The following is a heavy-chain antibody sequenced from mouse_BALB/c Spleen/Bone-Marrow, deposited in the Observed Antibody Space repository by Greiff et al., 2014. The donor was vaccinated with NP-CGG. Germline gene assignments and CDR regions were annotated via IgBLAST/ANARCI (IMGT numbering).Heavy chain of an antibody. CDR3: ARFGNYEGFAY. Sequence: QVQLQQSGAELVGPGASVKLSCKASGYSFTNYWMNWVKQRPGQGLEWIGMIHPSDSETRLNQKFKDKATLTVDKSSSTAYIQLTSPTSEDSAVCYCARFGNYEGFAYWGQGTLVTVSA. J-gene: IGHJ3*01. V-gene: IGHV1-74*01. CDR1: GYSFTNYW. D-gene: IGHD2-1*01. CDR2: IHPSDSET.